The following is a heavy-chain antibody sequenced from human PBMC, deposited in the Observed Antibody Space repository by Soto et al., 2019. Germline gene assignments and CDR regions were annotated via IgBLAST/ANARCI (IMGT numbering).Heavy chain of an antibody. D-gene: IGHD3-22*01. V-gene: IGHV4-28*01. CDR2: IKYDGST. CDR3: SRWAGETMRADY. Sequence: QVQLQESGPGRAKPSDTLSLTCDVSGYPISSSNWWGWSRQRPGKGLEWIGTIKYDGSTLYNSSLKSQVSMSADTSKNQFYLKLSSVTVADTAVYFCSRWAGETMRADYWGQGILVTVAS. CDR1: GYPISSSNW. J-gene: IGHJ4*02.